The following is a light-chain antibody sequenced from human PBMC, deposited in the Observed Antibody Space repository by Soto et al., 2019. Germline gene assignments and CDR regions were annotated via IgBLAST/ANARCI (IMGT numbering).Light chain of an antibody. V-gene: IGKV1-8*01. CDR2: AAS. CDR1: QGISSY. J-gene: IGKJ1*01. Sequence: AIRMTQSPSSFSASTGDRVTITCRASQGISSYLAWYQQKPGKAPNLLIYAASSLQSGVPSRFSGSGSGNDFTLPISSLQTEDFATYYCQQSYSTPRTFGQGTKVDI. CDR3: QQSYSTPRT.